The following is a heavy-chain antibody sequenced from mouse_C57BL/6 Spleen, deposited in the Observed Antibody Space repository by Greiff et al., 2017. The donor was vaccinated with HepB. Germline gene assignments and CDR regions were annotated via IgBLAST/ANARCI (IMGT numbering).Heavy chain of an antibody. CDR3: AGDSSGDY. J-gene: IGHJ2*01. CDR1: GYAFSSSW. CDR2: IYPGDGDT. Sequence: VQLQESGPELVKPGASVKISCKASGYAFSSSWMNWVKQRPGKGLEWIGRIYPGDGDTNYNGKFKGKATLTADKSSSTAYMQLSSLTSEDSAVYFCAGDSSGDYWGQGTTLTVSS. D-gene: IGHD3-2*02. V-gene: IGHV1-82*01.